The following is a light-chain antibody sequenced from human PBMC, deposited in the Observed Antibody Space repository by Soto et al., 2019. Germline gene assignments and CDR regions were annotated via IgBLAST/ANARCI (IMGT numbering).Light chain of an antibody. CDR1: TGAVTIGHY. CDR3: LIPSGGARV. Sequence: QAVVTQEPSLTVSPGGTVSLTCGSNTGAVTIGHYPYWFQQKPGQAPRTLVYDTNNRHSWTPARFSGSLLGGKAALTLSGAQPEDEADYYCLIPSGGARVFGGGTKLTVL. J-gene: IGLJ3*02. CDR2: DTN. V-gene: IGLV7-46*01.